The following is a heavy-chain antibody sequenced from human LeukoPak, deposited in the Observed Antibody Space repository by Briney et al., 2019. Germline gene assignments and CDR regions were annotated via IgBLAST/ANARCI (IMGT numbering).Heavy chain of an antibody. V-gene: IGHV3-30*04. CDR3: ARDLVGGWDDSSGYYYGYFDY. CDR1: GFTFAIYA. J-gene: IGHJ4*02. D-gene: IGHD3-22*01. Sequence: GRSLRLSCAASGFTFAIYAMHWVRQAPGKGLEWVAVISYDGKNKYYADSVKGRFTIPRDNSKNTLYLQMNSLRAEDTAVYYCARDLVGGWDDSSGYYYGYFDYWGQGTLVTVSS. CDR2: ISYDGKNK.